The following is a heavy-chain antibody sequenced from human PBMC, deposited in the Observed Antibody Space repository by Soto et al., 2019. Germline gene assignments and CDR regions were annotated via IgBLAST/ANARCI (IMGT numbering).Heavy chain of an antibody. CDR2: IYYSGST. D-gene: IGHD3-3*01. Sequence: QVQLQESGPGLVKPSETLSLTCTVSGGSVSSCSYYWSWIRQPPGKGLEWIGYIYYSGSTNYNPSLKSRVTISVDTSKNQFSLKLSSVTAADTAVYYCARTLSGYLLDFIWFDPWGQGTLVTVSS. J-gene: IGHJ5*02. CDR3: ARTLSGYLLDFIWFDP. CDR1: GGSVSSCSYY. V-gene: IGHV4-61*01.